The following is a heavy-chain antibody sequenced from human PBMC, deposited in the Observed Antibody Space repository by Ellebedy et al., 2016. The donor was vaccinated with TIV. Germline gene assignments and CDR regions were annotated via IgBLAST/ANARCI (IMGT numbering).Heavy chain of an antibody. D-gene: IGHD5-12*01. Sequence: GESLKISCAASGVPISNFLIAGVRQAPGKGLQWVGNTKEDGSERYYLDSVRGRFTISRDNTKNSLYLEMNSLRVEDTAVYYCARDRGYDTFDYWGQGIRVTVSS. CDR1: GVPISNFL. CDR3: ARDRGYDTFDY. V-gene: IGHV3-7*01. J-gene: IGHJ4*02. CDR2: TKEDGSER.